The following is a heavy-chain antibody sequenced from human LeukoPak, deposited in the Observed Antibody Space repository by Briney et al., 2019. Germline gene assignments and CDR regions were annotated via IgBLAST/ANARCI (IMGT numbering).Heavy chain of an antibody. CDR1: GFTFSSYA. J-gene: IGHJ4*02. V-gene: IGHV3-23*01. D-gene: IGHD3-10*01. Sequence: PGRSLRLSCAASGFTFSSYAMSWVRQAPGKGLEWVSAISGSGGSTYYADSVKGRFTICRDNSKNTLYLQMNSLRAEDTAVYYRAKVADGSGSYFEQFDYWGQGTLVTVSS. CDR2: ISGSGGST. CDR3: AKVADGSGSYFEQFDY.